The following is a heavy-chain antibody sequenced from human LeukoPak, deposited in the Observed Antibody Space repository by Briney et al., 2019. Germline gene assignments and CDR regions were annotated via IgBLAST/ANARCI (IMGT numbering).Heavy chain of an antibody. D-gene: IGHD6-19*01. Sequence: GGSLRLSCSASGFTFSTYAMHWVRQAPGKGLEYVSAISSTGGSTYYADSVKGRFTISRDNAKNSLYLQMNSLRAEDTAVYYCARERIYSSGWYLIDYWGQGTLVTASS. CDR2: ISSTGGST. V-gene: IGHV3-64*04. CDR3: ARERIYSSGWYLIDY. J-gene: IGHJ4*02. CDR1: GFTFSTYA.